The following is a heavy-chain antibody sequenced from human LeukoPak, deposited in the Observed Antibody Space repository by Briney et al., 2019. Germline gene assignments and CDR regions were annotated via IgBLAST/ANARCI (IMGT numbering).Heavy chain of an antibody. CDR3: ARGMDGYGPDAFDI. J-gene: IGHJ3*02. Sequence: GGSLRLSCAASGFTFSDYYMNWVRQAPGKGLEWVSVSGTYGRTQYADSVKGRFTISRDSSKNTLYLQINSLRVEDTAVYYCARGMDGYGPDAFDIWGQGTMVTVSS. CDR2: SGTYGRT. CDR1: GFTFSDYY. V-gene: IGHV3-53*01. D-gene: IGHD5-24*01.